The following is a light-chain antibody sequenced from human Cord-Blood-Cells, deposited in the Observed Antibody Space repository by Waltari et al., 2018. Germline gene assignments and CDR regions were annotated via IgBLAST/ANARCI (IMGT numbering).Light chain of an antibody. CDR2: EVG. V-gene: IGLV2-8*01. J-gene: IGLJ3*02. CDR1: SSDVGGYNY. CDR3: SSYAGSNKRV. Sequence: QSALTQPPSASGSPGQSVTTSCTGPSSDVGGYNYASWYKQHPGKAPTLMIDEVGKRPSGVPNRFSGSKSGNTASLTVSGLQAEDEADYYCSSYAGSNKRVFGGGTKLTVL.